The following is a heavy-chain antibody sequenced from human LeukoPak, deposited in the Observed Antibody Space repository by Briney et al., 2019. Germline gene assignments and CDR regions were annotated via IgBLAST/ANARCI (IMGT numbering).Heavy chain of an antibody. D-gene: IGHD1-26*01. CDR2: IYHSGST. Sequence: SETLSLTCTVSGGSISSSSYYWGWVRQPPGKGLEWIGYIYHSGSTYYNPSLKSRVTISVDRSKNQFSLKLSSVTAADTAVYYCAATSGSYSWADYWGQGTLVTVSS. CDR3: AATSGSYSWADY. J-gene: IGHJ4*02. V-gene: IGHV4-39*07. CDR1: GGSISSSSYY.